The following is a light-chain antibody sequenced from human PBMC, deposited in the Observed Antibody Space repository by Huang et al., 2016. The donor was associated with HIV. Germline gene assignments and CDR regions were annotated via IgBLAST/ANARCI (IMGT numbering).Light chain of an antibody. V-gene: IGKV3-20*01. CDR1: QSVGSNY. CDR2: GAA. J-gene: IGKJ4*01. Sequence: EIMLTQSPGTLSLSPGERAALSCRASQSVGSNYLAWYQQKPGQAPRLLIFGAASRATGIPARFSGSWSGTDFILTISILEPEDFAEYYCQQYCSSPPPFGGGTKVEIK. CDR3: QQYCSSPPP.